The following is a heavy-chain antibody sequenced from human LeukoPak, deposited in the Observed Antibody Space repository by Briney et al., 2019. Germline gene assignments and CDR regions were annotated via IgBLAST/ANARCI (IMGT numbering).Heavy chain of an antibody. D-gene: IGHD6-13*01. CDR3: ASVIAAAGTLNYYMDV. Sequence: GGSLRLSCAASGFTFSSYGMHWVRQAPGKGLEWVAVISYDGSNKYYADSVKGRFTISRDNSKNTLYLQMGSLRAEDMAVYYCASVIAAAGTLNYYMDVWGKGTTVTISS. CDR2: ISYDGSNK. J-gene: IGHJ6*03. V-gene: IGHV3-30*03. CDR1: GFTFSSYG.